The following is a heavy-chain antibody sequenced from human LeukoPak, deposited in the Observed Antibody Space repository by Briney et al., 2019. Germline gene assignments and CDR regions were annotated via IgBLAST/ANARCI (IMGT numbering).Heavy chain of an antibody. CDR2: ISYDGSNK. CDR1: GFTFSSYG. D-gene: IGHD3-10*01. Sequence: HAGGSLRLSCAASGFTFSSYGMHWVRQAPGKGLEWVAVISYDGSNKYYADSVKGRFTISRDNSKNTLYLQMNSLRAEDTAVYYCAKAHRIPNGGLLWFGEFLTTPIDYWGQGTLVTVSS. V-gene: IGHV3-30*18. CDR3: AKAHRIPNGGLLWFGEFLTTPIDY. J-gene: IGHJ4*02.